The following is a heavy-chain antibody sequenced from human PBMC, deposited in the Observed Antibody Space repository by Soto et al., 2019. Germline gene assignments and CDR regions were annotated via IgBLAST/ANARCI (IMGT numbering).Heavy chain of an antibody. CDR1: GYTFTGYD. Sequence: GASVKVSCKASGYTFTGYDIDWVRQATGQGLEWMGWMNPNSGNTGYAQKFQGRVTMTRNTSISTAYMELSSLRSEDTAVYYCARERGCSGDSCYFFDYWGQGTQVTVSS. CDR2: MNPNSGNT. V-gene: IGHV1-8*01. D-gene: IGHD2-15*01. J-gene: IGHJ4*02. CDR3: ARERGCSGDSCYFFDY.